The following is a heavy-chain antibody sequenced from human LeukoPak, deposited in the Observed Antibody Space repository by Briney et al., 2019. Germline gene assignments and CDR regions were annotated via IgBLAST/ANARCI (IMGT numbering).Heavy chain of an antibody. CDR2: INHSGST. CDR1: GGSFSGYC. J-gene: IGHJ4*02. CDR3: ARGKDSGRSYGFDY. D-gene: IGHD1-26*01. V-gene: IGHV4-34*01. Sequence: PSETLSLTCAVYGGSFSGYCWSWIRQPPGKGLEWIGEINHSGSTNYNPSLKSRVTISVDTSKNQFSLKLSSVTAADTAVYYCARGKDSGRSYGFDYWGQGTLVTVSS.